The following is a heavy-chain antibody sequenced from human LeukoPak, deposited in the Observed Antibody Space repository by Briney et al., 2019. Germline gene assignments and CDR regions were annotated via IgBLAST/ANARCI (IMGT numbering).Heavy chain of an antibody. D-gene: IGHD4-23*01. CDR3: ARDLGGNSNDY. CDR2: IDRDGRVQ. J-gene: IGHJ4*02. V-gene: IGHV3-7*03. CDR1: GFTTHYW. Sequence: GGSLRLSCTASGFTTHYWLNWVRQSPGKGLEWVANIDRDGRVQHYVDSVEGRFTISRDNAKNSLYLQMNSLRAEDTAVYYCARDLGGNSNDYWGQGTLVTVSS.